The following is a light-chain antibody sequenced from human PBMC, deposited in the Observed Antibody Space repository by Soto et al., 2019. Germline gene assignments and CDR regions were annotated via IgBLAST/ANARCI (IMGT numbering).Light chain of an antibody. Sequence: EVVLTQSPATLSLSPGERATLSCRASQSVSSYLAWYQQKPGQAPRLLIYDASNRATGIPARFSGSGSGTDFTLTISSLQPEDFATCYCQQSYSSPPTFGQGTKVDIK. CDR2: DAS. CDR3: QQSYSSPPT. V-gene: IGKV3-11*01. J-gene: IGKJ1*01. CDR1: QSVSSY.